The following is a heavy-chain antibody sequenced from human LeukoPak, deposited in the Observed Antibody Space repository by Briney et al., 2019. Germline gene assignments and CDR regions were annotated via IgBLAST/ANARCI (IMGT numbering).Heavy chain of an antibody. CDR3: AREGSYYGSGSYFFDY. J-gene: IGHJ4*02. CDR2: ISSSSSYI. V-gene: IGHV3-21*01. D-gene: IGHD3-10*01. Sequence: GGSLRLSCAASGFTFSSYSMNWVRQAPGKGLEWVSSISSSSSYIYYADSVKGRFTISRDNSKNTLYLQMNSLRAEDTAVYYCAREGSYYGSGSYFFDYWGQGTLVTVSS. CDR1: GFTFSSYS.